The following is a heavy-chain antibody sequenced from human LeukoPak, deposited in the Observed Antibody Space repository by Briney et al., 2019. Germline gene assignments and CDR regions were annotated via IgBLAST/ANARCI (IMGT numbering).Heavy chain of an antibody. CDR3: ARLVGATIQTDGDYFDY. CDR2: IIPIFGTA. Sequence: AASVKVSCKASGGTFSSYAISWVRQAPGQGLEWMGGIIPIFGTANYAQKFQGRVTITADESTSTAYMELSSLRSEDTAVYYCARLVGATIQTDGDYFDYWGQGTLVTVSS. V-gene: IGHV1-69*13. D-gene: IGHD1-26*01. J-gene: IGHJ4*02. CDR1: GGTFSSYA.